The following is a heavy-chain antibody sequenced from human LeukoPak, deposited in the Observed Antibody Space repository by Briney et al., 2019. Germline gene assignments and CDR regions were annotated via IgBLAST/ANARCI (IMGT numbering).Heavy chain of an antibody. CDR2: INSDGGST. D-gene: IGHD5-12*01. CDR1: GFTFSSYW. Sequence: GGSLRLSCAASGFTFSSYWMHWVRQAPGKGLVWVSRINSDGGSTTYADSVKGRFTISRDNAKNTLYLQMNSLRVEDTAVYYCAREGRVSGYDFDSWGQGNLVTVSS. CDR3: AREGRVSGYDFDS. J-gene: IGHJ4*02. V-gene: IGHV3-74*01.